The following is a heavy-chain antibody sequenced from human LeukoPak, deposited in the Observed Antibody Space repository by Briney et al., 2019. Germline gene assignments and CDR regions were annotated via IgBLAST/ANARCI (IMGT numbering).Heavy chain of an antibody. Sequence: SETLSLTCAVYGGSFSDYYWSWIRQPPGKGPEWIGEINHSESTNYNPSLKSRVTISVDTSKNQFSLSLTSVTAADTAVYYCARKGDATGYYYRGHFDFWXXXTXVXXSS. D-gene: IGHD3-22*01. CDR3: ARKGDATGYYYRGHFDF. CDR1: GGSFSDYY. V-gene: IGHV4-34*01. CDR2: INHSEST. J-gene: IGHJ4*01.